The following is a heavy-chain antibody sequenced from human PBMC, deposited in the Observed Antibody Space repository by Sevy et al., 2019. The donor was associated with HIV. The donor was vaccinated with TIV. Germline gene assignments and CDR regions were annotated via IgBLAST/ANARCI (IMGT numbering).Heavy chain of an antibody. D-gene: IGHD1-26*01. CDR1: GYKFTNYW. Sequence: GESLKISCKGSGYKFTNYWIGWVRQMPGKGLEWMGIIYPGDSDTRYSPSFQGQVTISADKSISTVYVQWSSLKASDTAMYYSTTRDSSSELGNGLDVWGQGTTVTVSS. CDR3: TTRDSSSELGNGLDV. J-gene: IGHJ6*02. CDR2: IYPGDSDT. V-gene: IGHV5-51*01.